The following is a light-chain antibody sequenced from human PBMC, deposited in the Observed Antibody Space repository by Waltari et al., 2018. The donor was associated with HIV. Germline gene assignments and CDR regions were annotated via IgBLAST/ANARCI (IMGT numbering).Light chain of an antibody. CDR2: DVS. Sequence: QSALTQPASVSGSPGQSITISCTGTSSHIGTYNYVSWYQQHPGKAPKLIIYDVSHRPSGVSNRFSGSKSGNTASLTISGLQAEDEADYYCSSYTSSSTPVVFGGGTKLTVL. CDR3: SSYTSSSTPVV. CDR1: SSHIGTYNY. V-gene: IGLV2-14*01. J-gene: IGLJ2*01.